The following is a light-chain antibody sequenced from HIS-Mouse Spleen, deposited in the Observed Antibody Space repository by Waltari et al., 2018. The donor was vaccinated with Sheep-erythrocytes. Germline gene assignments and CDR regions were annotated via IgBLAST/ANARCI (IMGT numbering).Light chain of an antibody. V-gene: IGLV3-25*03. Sequence: SYELTQPPSVSVSPGQTARITCSGDAVPKQYAYWYQQKPGQAPVVVIYKDSERPSGIPERFSGSSSGTTVTLTISGVQAEDEADYYCQSADSSGTYVFGTGTKVTVL. CDR2: KDS. J-gene: IGLJ1*01. CDR3: QSADSSGTYV. CDR1: AVPKQY.